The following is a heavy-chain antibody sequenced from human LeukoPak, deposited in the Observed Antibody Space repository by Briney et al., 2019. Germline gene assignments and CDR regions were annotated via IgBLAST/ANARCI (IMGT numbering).Heavy chain of an antibody. CDR3: AGAPGYCSGGSCYSALDY. D-gene: IGHD2-15*01. V-gene: IGHV1-46*01. CDR1: GYTFTSCY. J-gene: IGHJ4*02. Sequence: ASVKVSCKASGYTFTSCYMHWVRQAPGQGLEWMGIINPSGGSTSYAQKFRGRVTMTRDTSTSTVYMELSSLRSEDTAVYYCAGAPGYCSGGSCYSALDYWGQGTLVTVSS. CDR2: INPSGGST.